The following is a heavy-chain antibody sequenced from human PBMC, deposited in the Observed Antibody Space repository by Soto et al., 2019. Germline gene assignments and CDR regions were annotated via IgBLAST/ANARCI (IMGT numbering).Heavy chain of an antibody. Sequence: QVQLQQWGAGLLKPSETLSLTCAVYGGSFSGYYWSWIRQPPGKGLEWIGEINHSGSTKYNPALTSRATISGDTSKNRFALRLSSVTAADTALYYCARGGLMVYAMFDYWGQGTLVTVSS. CDR1: GGSFSGYY. D-gene: IGHD2-8*01. CDR3: ARGGLMVYAMFDY. J-gene: IGHJ4*02. CDR2: INHSGST. V-gene: IGHV4-34*01.